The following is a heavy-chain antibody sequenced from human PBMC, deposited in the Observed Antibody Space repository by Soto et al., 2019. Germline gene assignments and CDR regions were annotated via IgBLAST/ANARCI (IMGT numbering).Heavy chain of an antibody. D-gene: IGHD2-21*01. CDR3: AHLRAYYDFDY. CDR1: GLSLSTTGMG. Sequence: QITLKESGPTLVKPTQTLTLTCTFSGLSLSTTGMGVGWIRQPPGTALEWLALIYWDDDKLYRPSLKSRLTITKDTSKSLVVLTMTIMDPVDTATYCFAHLRAYYDFDYWGQGTLVTVS. V-gene: IGHV2-5*02. J-gene: IGHJ4*02. CDR2: IYWDDDK.